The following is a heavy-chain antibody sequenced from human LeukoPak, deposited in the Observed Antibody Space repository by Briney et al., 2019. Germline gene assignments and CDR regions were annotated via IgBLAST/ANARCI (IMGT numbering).Heavy chain of an antibody. Sequence: PGGSLRLSCAASGFTFSSYAMSWVRQAPGKGLEWVSAISGSGGSTYYADSVKGRFTISRDNSKNTLYLQMNSRRAEDTAVYYCAKGAHYDSYYYYMDVWGKGTTVTVSS. CDR1: GFTFSSYA. CDR2: ISGSGGST. CDR3: AKGAHYDSYYYYMDV. D-gene: IGHD3-3*01. J-gene: IGHJ6*03. V-gene: IGHV3-23*01.